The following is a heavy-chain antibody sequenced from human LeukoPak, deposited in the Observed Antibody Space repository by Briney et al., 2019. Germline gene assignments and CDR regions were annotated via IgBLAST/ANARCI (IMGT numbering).Heavy chain of an antibody. D-gene: IGHD2-15*01. J-gene: IGHJ6*02. CDR1: GFTFSSYA. CDR2: ISYDGSNK. CDR3: ARDYCSGGSCYPFDYHYYYGMDV. V-gene: IGHV3-30-3*01. Sequence: GRSLRLSCAASGFTFSSYAMHWVRQAPGKGLEWVAVISYDGSNKYYADSVKGRFTISRDNSKNTLYLQMNSLRAEDTAVYYCARDYCSGGSCYPFDYHYYYGMDVWGQGTTVTVSS.